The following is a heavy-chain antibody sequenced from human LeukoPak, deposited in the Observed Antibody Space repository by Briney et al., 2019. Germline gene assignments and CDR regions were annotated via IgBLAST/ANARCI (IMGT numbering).Heavy chain of an antibody. V-gene: IGHV3-30*02. CDR2: IRYDESNK. Sequence: GGSLRLSCAASGFIFSNYGMHWVRQAPGKGLEWVAFIRYDESNKFYADSVKGRFTISRDNSKNTLFLQMNCLRAEDTAVYYCATMQWLEGVDWFDPWGQGTLVTVSS. CDR3: ATMQWLEGVDWFDP. CDR1: GFIFSNYG. J-gene: IGHJ5*02. D-gene: IGHD6-19*01.